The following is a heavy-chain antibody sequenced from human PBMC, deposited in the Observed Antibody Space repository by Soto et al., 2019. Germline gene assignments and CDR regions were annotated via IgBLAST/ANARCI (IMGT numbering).Heavy chain of an antibody. CDR3: ARGGGSSSWYRQDY. Sequence: QVQLVESGGGVVQPGRSLRLSCAASGFTFSSYGMHWVRQAPGKGLEWVAVIWYDGSNKYYADSVKGRFTISRDNSKNTLYLQMKSLRAEDTAVYYCARGGGSSSWYRQDYWGQGTLVTVSS. V-gene: IGHV3-33*01. J-gene: IGHJ4*02. D-gene: IGHD6-13*01. CDR1: GFTFSSYG. CDR2: IWYDGSNK.